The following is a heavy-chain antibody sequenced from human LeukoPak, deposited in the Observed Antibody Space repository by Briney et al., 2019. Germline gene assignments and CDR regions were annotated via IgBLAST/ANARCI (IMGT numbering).Heavy chain of an antibody. D-gene: IGHD3-10*01. J-gene: IGHJ4*02. CDR2: IKSKSDGGTT. Sequence: GGSLRLSCAASGFTFSSDWMSWVRQAPGKGLEWVGRIKSKSDGGTTDYAAPVKGKFTISRDDSKNTLYLQMNSLKTEDTAVYYCNTDTCYYGSGSYVWGQGTLVTVSS. CDR1: GFTFSSDW. V-gene: IGHV3-15*01. CDR3: NTDTCYYGSGSYV.